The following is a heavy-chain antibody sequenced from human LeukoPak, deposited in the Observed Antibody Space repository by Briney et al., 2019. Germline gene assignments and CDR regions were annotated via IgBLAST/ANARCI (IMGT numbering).Heavy chain of an antibody. CDR2: ISGSASST. V-gene: IGHV3-23*01. CDR3: AMKAVPRPRLYDAFDF. J-gene: IGHJ3*01. Sequence: PGGTLRLSCAAPGFTFSNYAMSWVRQAPRKRLEWGSAISGSASSTYYADSVKCRFTISRDNSKNTRYLQMNSLRADDTAVYYCAMKAVPRPRLYDAFDFWGQGTVVTVSS. D-gene: IGHD2-2*02. CDR1: GFTFSNYA.